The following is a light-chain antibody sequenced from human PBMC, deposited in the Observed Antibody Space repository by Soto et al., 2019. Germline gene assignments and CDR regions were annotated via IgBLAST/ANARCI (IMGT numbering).Light chain of an antibody. CDR1: QSISSY. V-gene: IGKV1-39*01. Sequence: DIQMTQSPSSLSASVGDRVTITCRASQSISSYLNCYQQKPGKAPKLLIYAASSLQSGVPSRFSGSGSGTDFTLTISSLQPEDFATYYRQQSHSTPRTFGQGTKVDIK. CDR2: AAS. J-gene: IGKJ1*01. CDR3: QQSHSTPRT.